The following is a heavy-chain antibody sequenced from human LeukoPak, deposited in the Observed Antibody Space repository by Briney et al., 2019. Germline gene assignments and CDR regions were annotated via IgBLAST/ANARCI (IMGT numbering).Heavy chain of an antibody. V-gene: IGHV1-18*01. CDR3: AREAMTTVTRIYYFDY. Sequence: ASVKVSCKASGYTFTSYGISWVRQAPGQGLEWMGWISAYNGNTNYAQKLQGRVTMTTDTSTSTAYMELSSLRSEDTAVYYCAREAMTTVTRIYYFDYWGQGTLVTVSS. CDR2: ISAYNGNT. J-gene: IGHJ4*02. D-gene: IGHD4-17*01. CDR1: GYTFTSYG.